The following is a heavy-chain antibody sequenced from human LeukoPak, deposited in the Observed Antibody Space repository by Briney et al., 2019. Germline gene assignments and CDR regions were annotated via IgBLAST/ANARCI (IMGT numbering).Heavy chain of an antibody. CDR1: GFTFSSYG. CDR3: ASIAVAGPYYYYYMDV. CDR2: IRYDGSNK. J-gene: IGHJ6*03. V-gene: IGHV3-30*02. D-gene: IGHD6-19*01. Sequence: GGSLRLSCAASGFTFSSYGMHWVRQAPGKGLEWVAFIRYDGSNKYYADSVKGRFTISRDNSKNTLYLQMNSLRAEDTAVYYCASIAVAGPYYYYYMDVWGKGTTVTISS.